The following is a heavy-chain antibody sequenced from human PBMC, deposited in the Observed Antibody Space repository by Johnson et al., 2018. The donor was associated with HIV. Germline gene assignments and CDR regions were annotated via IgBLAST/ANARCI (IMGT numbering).Heavy chain of an antibody. D-gene: IGHD3-22*01. J-gene: IGHJ3*02. CDR1: GFTVSSNY. V-gene: IGHV3-66*02. CDR2: ISGSGAST. CDR3: AKTLGYDSSGYHDGFDI. Sequence: VQLVESGGGLVQPGGSLRLSCAASGFTVSSNYMSWVRQAPGKGLEWVSVISGSGASTYHADSVKGRFSISRDNSKKTMYLQMNSLRPEDTAVYYCAKTLGYDSSGYHDGFDIWGQGTLVTVSS.